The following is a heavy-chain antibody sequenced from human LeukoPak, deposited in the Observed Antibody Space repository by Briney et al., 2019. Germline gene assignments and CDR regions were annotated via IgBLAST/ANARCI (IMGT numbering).Heavy chain of an antibody. D-gene: IGHD1-26*01. CDR2: ISAYNGNT. V-gene: IGHV1-18*01. J-gene: IGHJ4*02. CDR1: GYTFTSYG. Sequence: ASVKVSCKASGYTFTSYGISWVRRAPGQGLEWMGWISAYNGNTNYAQKLQGRVTMTTDTSTSTAYMELRSLRSDDTAVYYCARDEVGATAFDYWGQGTLVTVSS. CDR3: ARDEVGATAFDY.